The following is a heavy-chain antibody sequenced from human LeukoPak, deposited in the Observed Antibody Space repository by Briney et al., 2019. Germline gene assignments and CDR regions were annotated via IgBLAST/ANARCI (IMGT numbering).Heavy chain of an antibody. Sequence: PGGSLRLSCAASGFTFSTYWMHWVRQAPGTGLVWVSLINSDGSSTNYADSVNGRFTISRDNAKNTLYLQMNSLRAEDTAVYYCATDVPAVTIFGYWGQGTLVTVSS. CDR2: INSDGSST. D-gene: IGHD2-2*01. CDR1: GFTFSTYW. CDR3: ATDVPAVTIFGY. V-gene: IGHV3-74*01. J-gene: IGHJ4*02.